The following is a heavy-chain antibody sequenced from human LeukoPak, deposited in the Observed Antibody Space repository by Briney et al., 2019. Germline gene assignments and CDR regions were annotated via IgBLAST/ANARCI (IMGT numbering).Heavy chain of an antibody. CDR2: ISYDGSNK. Sequence: PGRSLRLSCAASGFTFSSYGMHWVRQAPGKGLEWVAVISYDGSNKYYADSVKGLFTISRDNSKNTLYLQMNSLRAEDTAVYYCAKANTVTKRYFDYWGQGTLVTVSS. J-gene: IGHJ4*02. D-gene: IGHD4-17*01. CDR1: GFTFSSYG. V-gene: IGHV3-30*18. CDR3: AKANTVTKRYFDY.